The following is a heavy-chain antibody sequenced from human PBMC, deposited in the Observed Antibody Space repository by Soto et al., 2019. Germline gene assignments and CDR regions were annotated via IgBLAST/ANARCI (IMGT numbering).Heavy chain of an antibody. Sequence: QVQVVQSGAEVKKPGSSVKVSCKVSGGIFTNNAISWVRQAPGQGLEWLGGVIPLFDTAYYAQIFRGRIRISADGATTTGYMELSGLTSADTAVYFCATGGHNDGYNFYHGMDVWGQGTTVTVS. CDR3: ATGGHNDGYNFYHGMDV. CDR2: VIPLFDTA. J-gene: IGHJ6*02. D-gene: IGHD5-18*01. V-gene: IGHV1-69*01. CDR1: GGIFTNNA.